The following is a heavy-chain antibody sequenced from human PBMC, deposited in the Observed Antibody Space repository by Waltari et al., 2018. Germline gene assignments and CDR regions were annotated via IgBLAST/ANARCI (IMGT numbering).Heavy chain of an antibody. CDR1: GYTFTDYY. D-gene: IGHD3-9*01. Sequence: QVQLVQSGAEVKKPGASVKVSCKASGYTFTDYYIHWVRQAPGQGVEWMGGVSPNSGGTDYAKKCQGRVTMTKDTSLSTAYMELTRLRSDDTAVYYCARVSGDWLLPYYYYGMGVWGQGTTVTVSS. CDR3: ARVSGDWLLPYYYYGMGV. J-gene: IGHJ6*02. CDR2: VSPNSGGT. V-gene: IGHV1-2*02.